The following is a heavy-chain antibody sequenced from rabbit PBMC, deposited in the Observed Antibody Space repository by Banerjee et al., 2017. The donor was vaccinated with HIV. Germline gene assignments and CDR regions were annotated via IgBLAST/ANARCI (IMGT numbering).Heavy chain of an antibody. D-gene: IGHD8-1*01. CDR1: GFSGSQYH. CDR3: ARGDKNGTTYYMNFNL. V-gene: IGHV1S45*01. J-gene: IGHJ4*01. CDR2: IYTGSSGGT. Sequence: QEQLVESGGGLVQPEGSLTLTCTASGFSGSQYHMCWVRQAPGKGLEWIACIYTGSSGGTYYASWVNGRFTISKTSSTVDLKMTSLTVADTATYFCARGDKNGTTYYMNFNLWGQGTLVTVS.